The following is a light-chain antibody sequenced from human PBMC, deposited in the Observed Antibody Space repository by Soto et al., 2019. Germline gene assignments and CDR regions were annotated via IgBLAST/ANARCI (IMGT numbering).Light chain of an antibody. Sequence: QSVLTQPASVSGSPGQSITISCTGTNSDVGGYNYVSWYQQHPGKAPELMIYEVSHRPSGVSNRFSGSKSDNTASLTISALHAEDEADYYCSSYTSISTLYVFGTGTKVTVL. CDR3: SSYTSISTLYV. CDR1: NSDVGGYNY. J-gene: IGLJ1*01. CDR2: EVS. V-gene: IGLV2-14*01.